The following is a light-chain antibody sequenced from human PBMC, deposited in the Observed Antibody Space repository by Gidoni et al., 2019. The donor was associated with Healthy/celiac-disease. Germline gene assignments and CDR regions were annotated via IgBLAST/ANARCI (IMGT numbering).Light chain of an antibody. CDR2: DAS. Sequence: DIQMTQSPSSLSASVGDRVTITCQASQDISNYLNWYQQKPGKAPKLLIYDASNLETGVPSRFSGSGSGTDFTFTISSLQPEDIATYYCQQYDNLSTFGGXTKVEIK. CDR3: QQYDNLST. J-gene: IGKJ4*01. CDR1: QDISNY. V-gene: IGKV1-33*01.